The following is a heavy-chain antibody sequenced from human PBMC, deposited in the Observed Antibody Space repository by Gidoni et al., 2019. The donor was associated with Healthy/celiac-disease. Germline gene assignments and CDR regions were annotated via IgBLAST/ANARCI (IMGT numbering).Heavy chain of an antibody. V-gene: IGHV4-4*02. CDR3: ARVVVVPAYYYYYGMDV. CDR2: IYHSGST. Sequence: QVQLQESGPGLVKPSGTLSLTCAVSGGSISSSNWWSWVRQPPGKGLEWIGEIYHSGSTNYNPSLKSRVTISVDKSKNQFSLKLSSVTAADTAVYYCARVVVVPAYYYYYGMDVWGQGTTVTVSS. D-gene: IGHD2-2*01. CDR1: GGSISSSNW. J-gene: IGHJ6*02.